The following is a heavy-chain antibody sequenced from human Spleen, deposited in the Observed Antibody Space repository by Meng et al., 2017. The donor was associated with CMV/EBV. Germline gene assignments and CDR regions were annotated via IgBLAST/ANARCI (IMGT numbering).Heavy chain of an antibody. Sequence: SVGSISSGDYSWSWIRQPPGKGLEWIGYIYSSGNTYYNPSLKSRVTISVDTSKNQFSLKLSSVTAADTAVYYCARVGSTVTTYFDHWGQGTLVTVSS. D-gene: IGHD4-11*01. CDR2: IYSSGNT. V-gene: IGHV4-30-4*01. CDR1: VGSISSGDYS. J-gene: IGHJ4*02. CDR3: ARVGSTVTTYFDH.